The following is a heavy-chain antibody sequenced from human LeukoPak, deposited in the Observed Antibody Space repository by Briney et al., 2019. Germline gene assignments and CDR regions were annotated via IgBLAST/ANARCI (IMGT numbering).Heavy chain of an antibody. D-gene: IGHD6-19*01. CDR1: GGSISSYY. J-gene: IGHJ4*02. V-gene: IGHV4-59*08. Sequence: SETLSLTCTVSGGSISSYYWSWIRQPPGKGLEWIGYIYYSGSTNYNPSLKSRVTISVDTSKNQFSLKLSSVTAADTAVYYCARAQGVAVADYYFDYWGQGTLVTVSS. CDR3: ARAQGVAVADYYFDY. CDR2: IYYSGST.